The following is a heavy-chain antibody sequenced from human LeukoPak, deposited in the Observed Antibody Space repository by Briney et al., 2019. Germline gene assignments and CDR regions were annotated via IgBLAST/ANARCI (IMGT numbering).Heavy chain of an antibody. D-gene: IGHD3-10*01. V-gene: IGHV3-15*01. CDR1: GVTFSNAW. J-gene: IGHJ4*02. Sequence: PGGSLRLSCAASGVTFSNAWMSWVRQAPGKGLEWVGRIKSKTDGGTTDYAAPVKGRFTISRDDSKNTLYLQMNSLKTEDTAVYYCTTDRRGSITMVRGVNLLADYWGQGTLVTVSS. CDR2: IKSKTDGGTT. CDR3: TTDRRGSITMVRGVNLLADY.